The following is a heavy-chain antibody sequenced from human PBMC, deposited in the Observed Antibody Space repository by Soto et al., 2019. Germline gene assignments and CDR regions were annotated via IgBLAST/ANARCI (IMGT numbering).Heavy chain of an antibody. J-gene: IGHJ4*02. CDR1: GFTFSSYA. V-gene: IGHV3-23*01. CDR3: AKDRGCSGGSCYFDY. Sequence: GGSLRLSCAASGFTFSSYAMSWVRQAPGKGLEWVSAISGSGGSTYYADSMKGRFTISRDNSKNTLYLQMNSLRAEDTAVYYCAKDRGCSGGSCYFDYWGQGTLVTVSS. CDR2: ISGSGGST. D-gene: IGHD2-15*01.